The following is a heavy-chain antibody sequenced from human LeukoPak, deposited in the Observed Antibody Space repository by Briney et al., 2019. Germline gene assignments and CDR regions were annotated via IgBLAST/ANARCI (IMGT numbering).Heavy chain of an antibody. V-gene: IGHV3-21*04. CDR1: GFTFSSYS. Sequence: GGSLRLSCAASGFTFSSYSMNWVRQAPGKGLEWVSSISSSSSYIYHADSVKGRFTISRDNAKNSLYLQMNSLRAEDTAVYYCVKGWLLYGFDIWGQGTMVTVSS. J-gene: IGHJ3*02. CDR3: VKGWLLYGFDI. D-gene: IGHD3-3*01. CDR2: ISSSSSYI.